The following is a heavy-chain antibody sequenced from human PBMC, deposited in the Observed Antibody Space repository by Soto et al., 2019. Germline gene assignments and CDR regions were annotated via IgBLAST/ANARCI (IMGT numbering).Heavy chain of an antibody. V-gene: IGHV4-34*01. J-gene: IGHJ4*02. D-gene: IGHD2-8*02. Sequence: QVQLQQWGAGLLKPSETLSLTCAVYGGSFSGYYWTWIRQPPGTGLEWIGEINHSGSTNYNPSPKSXLTISVDTSKNQFALQLTSVTAADTAVYYCARDKSTGLVDYWGQGTLVTVSS. CDR2: INHSGST. CDR1: GGSFSGYY. CDR3: ARDKSTGLVDY.